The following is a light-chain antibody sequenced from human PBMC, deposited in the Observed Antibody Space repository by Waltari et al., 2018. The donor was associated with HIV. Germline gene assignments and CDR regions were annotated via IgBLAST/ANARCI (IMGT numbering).Light chain of an antibody. Sequence: QPALTQPASVSGSPGQSITISCTGTNSDIGSYNLVSWYQQYPGKAPKLMIYEGSKRPSGVSNRFSGSKSGNTASLTISGLQAEDEADYHCCSYAGDSTYVFGTGTKVTVL. J-gene: IGLJ1*01. CDR3: CSYAGDSTYV. CDR1: NSDIGSYNL. V-gene: IGLV2-23*01. CDR2: EGS.